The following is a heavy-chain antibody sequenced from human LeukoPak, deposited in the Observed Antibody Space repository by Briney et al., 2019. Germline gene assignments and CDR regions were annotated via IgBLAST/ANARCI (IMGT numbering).Heavy chain of an antibody. V-gene: IGHV3-66*01. D-gene: IGHD4-17*01. CDR1: GFTVSSNY. Sequence: GGSLRLSRAASGFTVSSNYMSWVRQAPGKGLEWVSVIYSGGSTYYADSVKGRFTISRDNSKNTLYLQMNSLRAEDTAVYYCARDRDGYGDYVGYFDLWGRGTLVTVSS. J-gene: IGHJ2*01. CDR2: IYSGGST. CDR3: ARDRDGYGDYVGYFDL.